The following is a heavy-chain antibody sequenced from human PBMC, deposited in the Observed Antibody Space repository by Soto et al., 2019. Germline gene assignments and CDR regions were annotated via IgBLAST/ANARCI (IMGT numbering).Heavy chain of an antibody. D-gene: IGHD7-27*01. V-gene: IGHV4-59*01. CDR1: GVSISNNY. J-gene: IGHJ4*02. CDR3: TRANWYSEY. Sequence: QVQLQESGPGLVKPSETLSITCTVSGVSISNNYWSWIRQPPGKGLEWIGYIYYNGNTNYNPSLKSRVTMSVDTSRNQISLKLTTVTAADTAVYYCTRANWYSEYWGQGTLVTVSS. CDR2: IYYNGNT.